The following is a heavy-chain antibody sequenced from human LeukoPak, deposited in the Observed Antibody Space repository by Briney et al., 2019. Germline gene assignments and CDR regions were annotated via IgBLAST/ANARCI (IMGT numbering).Heavy chain of an antibody. Sequence: PSETLSPTCTVSGGSISSYYWSWIRQPPGKGLEWIGYIYYSGSTNYNPSLKSRVTISVDTSKNQFSLKLSSVTAADTAVYYCARGAHYYDSSGYYYTFDYWGQGTLVTVSS. J-gene: IGHJ4*02. V-gene: IGHV4-59*01. CDR1: GGSISSYY. CDR2: IYYSGST. CDR3: ARGAHYYDSSGYYYTFDY. D-gene: IGHD3-22*01.